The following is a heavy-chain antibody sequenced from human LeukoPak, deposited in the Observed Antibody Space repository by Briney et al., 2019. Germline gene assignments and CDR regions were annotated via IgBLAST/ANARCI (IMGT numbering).Heavy chain of an antibody. CDR1: GFTFSTYW. Sequence: GGSLRLSCAASGFTFSTYWMSWVRQAPGKGLEWVANINQDGSATNYVDSAKGRLIVSRDNAKNSVFLQMSSLRAEDTAVYYCAIAAGWEQAYWGQGTLVTVSS. D-gene: IGHD1-26*01. CDR2: INQDGSAT. J-gene: IGHJ4*02. V-gene: IGHV3-7*01. CDR3: AIAAGWEQAY.